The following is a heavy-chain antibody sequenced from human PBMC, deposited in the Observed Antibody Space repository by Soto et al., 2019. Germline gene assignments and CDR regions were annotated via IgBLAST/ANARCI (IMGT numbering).Heavy chain of an antibody. J-gene: IGHJ5*02. D-gene: IGHD2-2*01. V-gene: IGHV4-31*03. CDR1: GGSISSGGYY. CDR3: ARGIVVPAATNWFDP. CDR2: IYYSGST. Sequence: QVQLQESGPGLVKPSQTLSLTCTVSGGSISSGGYYWSWIRQHPGKGLEWNGYIYYSGSTYYNPSLKSRVTISVDTSKNQFSLKLSSVTAADTAVYYCARGIVVPAATNWFDPWGQGTLVTVSS.